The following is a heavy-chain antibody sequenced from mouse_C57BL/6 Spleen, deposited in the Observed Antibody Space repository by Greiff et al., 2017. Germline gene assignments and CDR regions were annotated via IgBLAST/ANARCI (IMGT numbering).Heavy chain of an antibody. CDR2: IWWGDDK. CDR3: ARMANTPAELAY. Sequence: QVTLKECGPGILQPSQTLSLTCSFSGFSLSTFGMGVGWIRQPSGKGLEWLAHIWWGDDKYSNPALKSRLTIAKDTSKNQVFLKIANVDTADTATYYCARMANTPAELAYWGQGTLVTVSA. J-gene: IGHJ3*01. V-gene: IGHV8-8*01. CDR1: GFSLSTFGMG. D-gene: IGHD5-2*01.